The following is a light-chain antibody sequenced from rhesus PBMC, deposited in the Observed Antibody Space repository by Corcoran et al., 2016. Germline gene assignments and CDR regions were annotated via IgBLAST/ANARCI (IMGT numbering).Light chain of an antibody. J-gene: IGKJ2*01. V-gene: IGKV3-10*01. Sequence: PATLSLSPGERATLSCRASQSVSSYLAWYQQKPRQTPRLLIYGASSRATVIPDRFSGSGSGTDFTLTISSLEPEDVGVYHCYQHSSGYSFGQGTKVEIK. CDR3: YQHSSGYS. CDR1: QSVSSY. CDR2: GAS.